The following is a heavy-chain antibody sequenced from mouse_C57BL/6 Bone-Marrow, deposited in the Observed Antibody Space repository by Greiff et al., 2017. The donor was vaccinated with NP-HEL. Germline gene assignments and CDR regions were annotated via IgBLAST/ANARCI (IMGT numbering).Heavy chain of an antibody. V-gene: IGHV5S21*01. D-gene: IGHD4-1*01. CDR3: ALGRSVYE. CDR2: ISSGGDYI. CDR1: GFTFSSYA. Sequence: VQLVESGEGLVKPGGSLKLSCAASGFTFSSYAMSWVRQTPEKRLEWVAYISSGGDYIYYADTVKGLFTISRDNARNTLYLQMSSMKSEEKDRYYLALGRSVYEWAQGTSVTVSS. J-gene: IGHJ4*01.